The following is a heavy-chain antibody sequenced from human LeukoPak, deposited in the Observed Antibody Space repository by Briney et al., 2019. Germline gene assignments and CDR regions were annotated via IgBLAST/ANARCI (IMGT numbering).Heavy chain of an antibody. V-gene: IGHV3-7*03. CDR2: IKKDGSET. Sequence: GGSLRLSCAASGFTFSSYWMSWVRQVPGKGLEWVANIKKDGSETYYVDSVKGRFTISRDNAKNSLYLQMNSLRAEDTAMYYCARGRYSGTTYYFDYWGQGTLVTVSS. J-gene: IGHJ4*02. CDR1: GFTFSSYW. D-gene: IGHD5-12*01. CDR3: ARGRYSGTTYYFDY.